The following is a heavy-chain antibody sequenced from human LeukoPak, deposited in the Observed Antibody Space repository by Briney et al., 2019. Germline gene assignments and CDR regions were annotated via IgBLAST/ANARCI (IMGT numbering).Heavy chain of an antibody. CDR2: IYRGGST. Sequence: GGSLRLSCAASGFTVSGNYMSWVRQAPGKGLEWVSIIYRGGSTYYADSVKGRFTISRDNSKNTLYLQMNSLRAEDTAVYYCARAADSSGYSRNYFDFWGQGTLVTVSS. J-gene: IGHJ4*02. CDR3: ARAADSSGYSRNYFDF. V-gene: IGHV3-66*01. CDR1: GFTVSGNY. D-gene: IGHD3-22*01.